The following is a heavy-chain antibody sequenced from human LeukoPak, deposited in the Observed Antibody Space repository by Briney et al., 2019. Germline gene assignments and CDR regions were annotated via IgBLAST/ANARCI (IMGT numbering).Heavy chain of an antibody. CDR2: ISSTSSYT. J-gene: IGHJ4*02. D-gene: IGHD5-18*01. CDR3: ARSNRGVIQLPDY. Sequence: GGSLRLSCAASGFPFSSYSMNWIRQAPGKGLEWVSYISSTSSYTNYADSVKGRFTISRDNAKNSLYLQMNSLRAEDTAVYYCARSNRGVIQLPDYWGQGTLVTVSS. CDR1: GFPFSSYS. V-gene: IGHV3-21*05.